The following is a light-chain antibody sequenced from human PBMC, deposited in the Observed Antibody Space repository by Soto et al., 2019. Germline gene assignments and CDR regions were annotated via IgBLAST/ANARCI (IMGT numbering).Light chain of an antibody. V-gene: IGKV1-5*03. CDR3: KQYSSHST. Sequence: DIQMTQSPSTLSASVVDRVNITFRASQSTSSYLAWYQQKPGKAPKLLIYQASSLENGVPSRFSGSGSGTEFSLTISSLQPDDFATYYCKQYSSHSTFGQGTKVDIK. J-gene: IGKJ1*01. CDR1: QSTSSY. CDR2: QAS.